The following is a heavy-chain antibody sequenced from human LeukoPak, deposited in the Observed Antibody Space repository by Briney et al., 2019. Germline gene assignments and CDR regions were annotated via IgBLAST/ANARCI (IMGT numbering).Heavy chain of an antibody. D-gene: IGHD1-1*01. Sequence: GESLKISCKGSGYNFTESWIGWVRQMPGKGLEWMGIIYPGDSDTRYSPSFQGQVTISADKSISTAYLQWSSLKASDTAMYYCAREQQLVLFDYWGQGALVTVSS. J-gene: IGHJ4*02. V-gene: IGHV5-51*01. CDR3: AREQQLVLFDY. CDR2: IYPGDSDT. CDR1: GYNFTESW.